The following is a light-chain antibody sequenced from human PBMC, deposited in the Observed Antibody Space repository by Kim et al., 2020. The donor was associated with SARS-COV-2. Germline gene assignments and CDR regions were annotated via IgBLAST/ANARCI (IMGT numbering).Light chain of an antibody. J-gene: IGLJ1*01. Sequence: VAPGKKTRITCGGTKIASKKVHCYQQKPGQAPLLVIFYDNDRPSGIPERFSGSNSGNTATLTISRVEAGDEADYYCHVWDSTSDHVFGTGTKVTVL. CDR1: KIASKK. CDR2: YDN. CDR3: HVWDSTSDHV. V-gene: IGLV3-21*04.